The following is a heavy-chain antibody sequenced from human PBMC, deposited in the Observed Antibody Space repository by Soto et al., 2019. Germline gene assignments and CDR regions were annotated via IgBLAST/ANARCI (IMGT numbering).Heavy chain of an antibody. CDR3: ARSLGYCSGGSCYSSYYYYYMDV. J-gene: IGHJ6*03. CDR2: IYYSGST. CDR1: GGSISSYY. D-gene: IGHD2-15*01. Sequence: SETLSLTCTVSGGSISSYYWSWIRQPPGKGLEWIGYIYYSGSTNYNPSLKSRVTISVDTSKNQFSLKLSSVTAADPAVYYCARSLGYCSGGSCYSSYYYYYMDVWGKGTTVTVSS. V-gene: IGHV4-59*08.